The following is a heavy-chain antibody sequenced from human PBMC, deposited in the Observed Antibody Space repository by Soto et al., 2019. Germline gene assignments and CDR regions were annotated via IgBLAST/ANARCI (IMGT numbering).Heavy chain of an antibody. CDR3: ATEFPYYVSSDSYLDY. D-gene: IGHD3-16*01. Sequence: PSQTLSLTCAISGDSVSGNSAAWNWIRQSPSRGLEWLGRTYYRSRWYNDYAVSVKSRITVTPDTSKNQFSLHLNSVTPEDTAVYYCATEFPYYVSSDSYLDYWGQGALVPVYS. CDR2: TYYRSRWYN. J-gene: IGHJ4*02. V-gene: IGHV6-1*01. CDR1: GDSVSGNSAA.